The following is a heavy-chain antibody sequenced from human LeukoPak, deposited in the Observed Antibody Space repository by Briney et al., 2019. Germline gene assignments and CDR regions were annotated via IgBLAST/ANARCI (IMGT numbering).Heavy chain of an antibody. CDR2: INPNSGGT. D-gene: IGHD2-2*01. Sequence: ASVKVSCKASGYTFTGYYMHWVRQAPGQGLEWMGWINPNSGGTNYAQKFQGRVTMTRDTSISTAYMELSRLRSDDTAVYSCARDLAYCSSTSCYPWGQGTLVTVSS. CDR3: ARDLAYCSSTSCYP. V-gene: IGHV1-2*02. J-gene: IGHJ5*02. CDR1: GYTFTGYY.